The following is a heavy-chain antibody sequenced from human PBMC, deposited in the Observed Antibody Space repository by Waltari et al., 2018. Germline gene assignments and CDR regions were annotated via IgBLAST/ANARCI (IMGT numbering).Heavy chain of an antibody. CDR2: SNHSGST. CDR1: GGSFSGYY. Sequence: QVQLQQWGAGLLKPSETLSLTCAVYGGSFSGYYWSWIRQPPGKGLEWIGESNHSGSTNYNPSLKSRVTISVDTSKNQFSLKLSSVTAADTAVYYCARGQGSGWYYFDYWGQGTLVTVSS. V-gene: IGHV4-34*01. D-gene: IGHD6-19*01. J-gene: IGHJ4*02. CDR3: ARGQGSGWYYFDY.